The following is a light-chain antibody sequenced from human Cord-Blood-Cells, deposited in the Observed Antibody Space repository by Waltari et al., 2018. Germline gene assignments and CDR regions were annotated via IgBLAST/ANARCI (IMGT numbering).Light chain of an antibody. Sequence: QSALTQPASVSGSPGQSITLSCTGTSSDVGGYNYVSWYQQHPGKAPKLMIYDVSNRPSGVCNRFAGSKSGNTASLTISGLQAEDEADYYCSSYTSSSTYVFGTGTKVTVL. J-gene: IGLJ1*01. CDR2: DVS. CDR1: SSDVGGYNY. CDR3: SSYTSSSTYV. V-gene: IGLV2-14*01.